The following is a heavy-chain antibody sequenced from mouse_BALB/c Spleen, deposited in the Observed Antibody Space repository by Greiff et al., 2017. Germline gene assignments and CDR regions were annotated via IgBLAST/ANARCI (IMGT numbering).Heavy chain of an antibody. J-gene: IGHJ2*01. CDR3: ARSGLLLRVGGFDY. D-gene: IGHD1-1*01. Sequence: VQRVESGPGLVAPSQSLSITCTVSGFSLTSYGVHWVRQPPGKGLEWLGVIWAGGSTNYNSALMSRLSISKDNSKSQVFLKMNSLQTDDTAMYYCARSGLLLRVGGFDYWGQGTTLTVSS. V-gene: IGHV2-9*02. CDR2: IWAGGST. CDR1: GFSLTSYG.